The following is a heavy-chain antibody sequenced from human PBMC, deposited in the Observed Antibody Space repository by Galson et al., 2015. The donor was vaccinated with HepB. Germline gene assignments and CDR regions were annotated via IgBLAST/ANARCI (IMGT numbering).Heavy chain of an antibody. V-gene: IGHV4-61*01. Sequence: ETLSLTCSVSGGSVSTGSSYWSWIRQTPGKGLEWIGYIFYTGTTNYSPSLKSRVTISVDTSQNQLSLRLSSLTAADTAVYYCARGYYDILTGDVGGYYFDYWGQGAQVTVSS. CDR3: ARGYYDILTGDVGGYYFDY. J-gene: IGHJ4*02. CDR1: GGSVSTGSSY. D-gene: IGHD3-9*01. CDR2: IFYTGTT.